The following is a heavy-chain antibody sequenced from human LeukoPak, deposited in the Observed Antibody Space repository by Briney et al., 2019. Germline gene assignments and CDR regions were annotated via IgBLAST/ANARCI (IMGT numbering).Heavy chain of an antibody. J-gene: IGHJ6*03. D-gene: IGHD4-17*01. V-gene: IGHV4-39*07. CDR1: GDAIISGTYY. CDR2: IYHSGIT. Sequence: TSETLSLTCTVSGDAIISGTYYWDWIRQAPGKGLEWIGNIYHSGITCYTPSFESRVTISVDTSKNHFSLKLSSVTAADTALYSCARGTTVTTFQAGTYYYYYIDVWGKGTTVAVSS. CDR3: ARGTTVTTFQAGTYYYYYIDV.